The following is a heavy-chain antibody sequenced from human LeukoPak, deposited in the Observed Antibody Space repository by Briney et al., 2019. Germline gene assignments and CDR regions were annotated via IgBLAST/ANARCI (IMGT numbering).Heavy chain of an antibody. CDR2: IYDSGST. CDR1: GGSIINYY. V-gene: IGHV4-59*01. J-gene: IGHJ5*02. CDR3: ARDTTSIGFDP. Sequence: SETLSLTCNVSGGSIINYYWTWVRQPPGKGLEWIGYIYDSGSTNYNPSLKSRVTISVDTSKNQFSLSLTSVTAADTAVYYCARDTTSIGFDPWGQGTLVTVSS. D-gene: IGHD1-26*01.